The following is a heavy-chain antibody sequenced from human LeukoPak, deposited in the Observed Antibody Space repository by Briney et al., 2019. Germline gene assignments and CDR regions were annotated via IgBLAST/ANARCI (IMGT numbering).Heavy chain of an antibody. CDR1: GFTFRSYW. J-gene: IGHJ6*02. D-gene: IGHD5-12*01. CDR3: ARAGYTYTWPPSYYYGMDV. Sequence: GSLRLSCAASGFTFRSYWMSWVRQAPGKGLEWVANIKEDGSMNYYVDSVKGRFSISRDNAKNSQYLQMNSLRAVGTVVDDCARAGYTYTWPPSYYYGMDVWGQGTTVTASS. V-gene: IGHV3-7*05. CDR2: IKEDGSMN.